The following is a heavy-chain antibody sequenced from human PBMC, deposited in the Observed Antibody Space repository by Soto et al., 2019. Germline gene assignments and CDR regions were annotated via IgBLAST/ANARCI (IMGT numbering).Heavy chain of an antibody. V-gene: IGHV1-18*01. CDR2: ISAYNGNT. CDR1: GYTFTSYG. Sequence: ASVKVSCKASGYTFTSYGISWVRQAPGQGLEWMGWISAYNGNTNYAQKLQGRVTMTTDTSTSTAYMELRSLRSDDTAVYYCAKLGYCISTSCYYFDYWGQGTLVTVS. CDR3: AKLGYCISTSCYYFDY. D-gene: IGHD2-2*01. J-gene: IGHJ4*02.